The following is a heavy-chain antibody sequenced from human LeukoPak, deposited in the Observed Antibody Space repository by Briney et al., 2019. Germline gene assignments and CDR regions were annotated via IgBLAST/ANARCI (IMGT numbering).Heavy chain of an antibody. V-gene: IGHV1-18*04. Sequence: ASVKVSCKASGYKFTFYGFSWVRQAPGQGLEWMGCINADNGNINYAQKFQGRVTMTTDTSTSTAYMELRSLRSDDTAVYYCARVAFDNYDSTGYYSEYFHHWGQGTLVTVSS. CDR3: ARVAFDNYDSTGYYSEYFHH. J-gene: IGHJ1*01. CDR1: GYKFTFYG. D-gene: IGHD3-22*01. CDR2: INADNGNI.